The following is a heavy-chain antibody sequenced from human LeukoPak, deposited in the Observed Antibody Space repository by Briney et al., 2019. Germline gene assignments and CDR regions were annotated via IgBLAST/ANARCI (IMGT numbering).Heavy chain of an antibody. J-gene: IGHJ6*03. CDR1: GGSISSGDYS. V-gene: IGHV4-61*08. Sequence: SETLSLTCAVSGGSISSGDYSWSWIRQPPGKGLEWIGLIYYSGSTNYNPSLKSRVTISVDTSKNQFSLKLSSVTAADTAVYYCARSSEGRYYYDSSGYSYYYYYMDVWGKGTTVTISS. CDR3: ARSSEGRYYYDSSGYSYYYYYMDV. CDR2: IYYSGST. D-gene: IGHD3-22*01.